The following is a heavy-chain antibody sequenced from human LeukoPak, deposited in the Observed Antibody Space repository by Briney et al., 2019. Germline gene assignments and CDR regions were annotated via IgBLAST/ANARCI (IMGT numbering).Heavy chain of an antibody. D-gene: IGHD1-14*01. Sequence: GGSLRLSCTTSGFTFSRSVMSWVRQAPGKGLEWVSDINSSGGRTYYADSVKGRFTISRDNSQNTLYLQMNSLRAEDTAVYYCARERTGYYMAVWGKGTTVTISS. J-gene: IGHJ6*03. V-gene: IGHV3-23*01. CDR2: INSSGGRT. CDR1: GFTFSRSV. CDR3: ARERTGYYMAV.